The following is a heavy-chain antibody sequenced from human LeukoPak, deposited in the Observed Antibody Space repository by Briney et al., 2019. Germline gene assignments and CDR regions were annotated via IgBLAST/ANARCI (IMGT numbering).Heavy chain of an antibody. CDR3: ARDKHPMLRSYYFDY. V-gene: IGHV1-69*13. Sequence: SVKVSCKSSGGTFSSYAISWVRQAPGQGLEWMGGIIPIFGTANYAQKFQGRVTITADESTSTAYMELSSLRSEDTAVYYCARDKHPMLRSYYFDYWGQGTLVTVSS. CDR2: IIPIFGTA. J-gene: IGHJ4*02. D-gene: IGHD2-15*01. CDR1: GGTFSSYA.